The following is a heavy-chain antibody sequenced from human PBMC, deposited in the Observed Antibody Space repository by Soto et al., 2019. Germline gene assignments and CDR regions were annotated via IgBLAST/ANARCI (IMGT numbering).Heavy chain of an antibody. CDR1: GGSISTADYY. CDR2: IFYTGST. J-gene: IGHJ4*02. V-gene: IGHV4-31*03. D-gene: IGHD1-26*01. Sequence: QVVLQESGPGLVKPSQTLSLTCTVSGGSISTADYYWSWFRQHPGEGLEWIGYIFYTGSTYYTPSLKSRVTMSVDPSKNQFSLRLSSVTAADTAVYYCASVRRPYNLEGIVGAAADYWGQGALVTVSS. CDR3: ASVRRPYNLEGIVGAAADY.